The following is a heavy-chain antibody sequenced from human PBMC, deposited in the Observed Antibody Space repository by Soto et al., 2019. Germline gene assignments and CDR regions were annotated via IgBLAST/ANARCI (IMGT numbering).Heavy chain of an antibody. CDR2: IYYSGST. D-gene: IGHD1-7*01. CDR3: ARHISSGTNIAAIRSFDP. CDR1: GGSINSYY. V-gene: IGHV4-59*08. J-gene: IGHJ5*02. Sequence: QVQLQESGPGLVKPSETLSLTCTVSGGSINSYYWSWIRQPPGKGLEWIGYIYYSGSTNYNPSLKSRITISADTSKNQFSLKLSSVTAADTAVYYCARHISSGTNIAAIRSFDPWGQRTLVTVSS.